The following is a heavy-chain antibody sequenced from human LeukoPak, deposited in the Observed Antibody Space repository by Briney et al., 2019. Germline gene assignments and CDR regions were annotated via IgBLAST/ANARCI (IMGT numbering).Heavy chain of an antibody. D-gene: IGHD4-17*01. CDR2: ISGSGNST. CDR3: AKDPNGDYIGAFDM. J-gene: IGHJ3*02. CDR1: GLTASSYA. V-gene: IGHV3-23*01. Sequence: PGGSLRLSCAASGLTASSYAMTWVRQAPGKGLEWVSSISGSGNSTIYADSVKGRFTISRDNFKNTLYLQMNRLRAEDTALYHCAKDPNGDYIGAFDMSGEGKMGTVSS.